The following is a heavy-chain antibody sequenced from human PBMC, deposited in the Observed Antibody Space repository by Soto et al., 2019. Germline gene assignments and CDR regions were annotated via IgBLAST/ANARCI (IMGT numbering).Heavy chain of an antibody. D-gene: IGHD3-3*01. CDR3: ARAVGARGDWFDP. J-gene: IGHJ5*02. CDR1: GITFSSSA. CDR2: ISGTGGGT. V-gene: IGHV3-23*01. Sequence: EVQLLESGGGLVQPGGSLRLSCTASGITFSSSAMSWVRQAPGKGLEWVSTISGTGGGTYYADSVKGRFTISRDNAKNTLYRQVCSLRAEDTAVYYWARAVGARGDWFDPWGQGTLVTVSS.